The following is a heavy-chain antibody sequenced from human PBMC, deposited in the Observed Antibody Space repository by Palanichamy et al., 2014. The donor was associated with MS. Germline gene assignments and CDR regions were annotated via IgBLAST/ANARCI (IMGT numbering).Heavy chain of an antibody. D-gene: IGHD3-22*01. J-gene: IGHJ4*02. CDR2: IYYSGST. CDR1: GGSINRGGYY. CDR3: ARMYYYDSSGYYYYFDY. V-gene: IGHV4-31*03. Sequence: QVQLQESGPGRVKPSQTLSLTCTVSGGSINRGGYYWSWIRQHPGKGLELIAYIYYSGSTYYNPSLRGRVIISVDTSKNQFSLNLSSVSAADTAVYYCARMYYYDSSGYYYYFDYWGQGTLATVSS.